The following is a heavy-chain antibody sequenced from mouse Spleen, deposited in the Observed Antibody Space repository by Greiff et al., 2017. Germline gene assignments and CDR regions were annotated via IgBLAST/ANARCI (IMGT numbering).Heavy chain of an antibody. V-gene: IGHV2-2*01. CDR2: IWSGGST. CDR1: GFSLTSYG. D-gene: IGHD2-1*01. CDR3: ARREDGNYSFYAMDY. Sequence: QVQLKESGPGLVQPSQSLSITCTVSGFSLTSYGVHWVRQSPGKGLEWLGVIWSGGSTDYNAAFISRLSISKDNSKSQVFFKMNSLQADDTAIYYCARREDGNYSFYAMDYWGQGTSVTVSS. J-gene: IGHJ4*01.